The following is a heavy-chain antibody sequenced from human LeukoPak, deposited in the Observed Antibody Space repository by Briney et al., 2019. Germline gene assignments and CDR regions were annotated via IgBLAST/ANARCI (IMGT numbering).Heavy chain of an antibody. CDR2: IIPIFGTA. V-gene: IGHV1-69*01. CDR3: ATFCSGYYRSHYYYMDV. CDR1: GGTFSSYA. D-gene: IGHD3-3*01. Sequence: EASVKVSCEASGGTFSSYAISWVRQAPGQGLEWMGGIIPIFGTANYAQKFQGRVTITADESTSTAYMELSSLRSEDTAVYYCATFCSGYYRSHYYYMDVGGKGTTVTVSS. J-gene: IGHJ6*03.